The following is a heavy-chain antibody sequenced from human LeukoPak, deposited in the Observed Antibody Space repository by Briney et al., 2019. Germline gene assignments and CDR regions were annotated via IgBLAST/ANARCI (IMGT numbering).Heavy chain of an antibody. CDR1: GGTIRSYD. Sequence: PSETLTRSCNVSGGTIRSYDRGWIREPPGKGLEWIGYISYSGSTNYNPSLKSRVTISVDTSKNQFSLKLSSVTAADTALYYCARHDRSAGSCSLPPHYWGQGTLVTVSS. J-gene: IGHJ4*02. D-gene: IGHD2-15*01. CDR2: ISYSGST. CDR3: ARHDRSAGSCSLPPHY. V-gene: IGHV4-59*08.